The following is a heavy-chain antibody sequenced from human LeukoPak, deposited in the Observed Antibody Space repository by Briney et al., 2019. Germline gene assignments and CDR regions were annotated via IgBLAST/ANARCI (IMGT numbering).Heavy chain of an antibody. D-gene: IGHD2-2*01. CDR1: GFTFSSYE. CDR2: ISSGGSTI. CDR3: ARGEGYQLLDAFDI. Sequence: PGGSLRLSCAASGFTFSSYEMNWVRQAPGKGLKWVSHISSGGSTIYYADSVKGRFTISRDNAKKSLYLQMNSLRAEDTAVYYCARGEGYQLLDAFDIWGQGTMVTVSS. V-gene: IGHV3-48*03. J-gene: IGHJ3*02.